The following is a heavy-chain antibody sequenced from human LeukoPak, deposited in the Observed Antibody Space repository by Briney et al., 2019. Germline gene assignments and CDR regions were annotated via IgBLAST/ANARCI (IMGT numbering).Heavy chain of an antibody. CDR2: ISGSGGST. CDR3: AKGGTVTQGIFDY. J-gene: IGHJ4*02. CDR1: GFTFSTYG. D-gene: IGHD4-17*01. V-gene: IGHV3-23*01. Sequence: GGSLRLSCAASGFTFSTYGKSWVRQAPGKGLEWVSAISGSGGSTYYADSVKGRFTISRDNSKNTLYLQMNSLRAEDTAVYYCAKGGTVTQGIFDYWGQGTLVTVSS.